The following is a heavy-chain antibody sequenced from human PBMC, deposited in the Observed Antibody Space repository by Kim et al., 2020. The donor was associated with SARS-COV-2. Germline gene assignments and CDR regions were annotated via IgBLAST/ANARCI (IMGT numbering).Heavy chain of an antibody. D-gene: IGHD1-26*01. CDR3: ARGAGSGSYYNPFDY. J-gene: IGHJ4*02. Sequence: ESGKARSTIAKDNSKNTLYLQMNSLRAEDTAVYYCARGAGSGSYYNPFDYWGQGTLVTVSS. V-gene: IGHV3-30*01.